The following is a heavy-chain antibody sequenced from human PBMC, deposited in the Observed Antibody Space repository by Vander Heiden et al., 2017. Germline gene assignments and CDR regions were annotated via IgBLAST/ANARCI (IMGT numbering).Heavy chain of an antibody. CDR2: INTDGGNT. CDR1: GFTFRSYW. J-gene: IGHJ3*02. V-gene: IGHV3-74*01. CDR3: ARGVNHAFDI. Sequence: EAQLVESGGGSVQPGGSLRLSCAVSGFTFRSYWMHWVRQPPGKGLVWVSRINTDGGNTIYADSVKGRFTISRDNAKNTLYPQMNSLRAEDTAVYYCARGVNHAFDIWGQGTVVTVSS.